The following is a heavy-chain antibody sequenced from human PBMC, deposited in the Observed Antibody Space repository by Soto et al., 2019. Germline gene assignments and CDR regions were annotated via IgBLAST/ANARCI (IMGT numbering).Heavy chain of an antibody. Sequence: GASVKVSCKASGYTFTSYVISWVRQAPGQGLEWMGWISAYNGNTNYAQKLQGRVTMTTDTSTSTAYMELRSLRSDDTAVYYCARKFRYYDSSGYYVGNWFDPWGQGTLVTVSS. D-gene: IGHD3-22*01. CDR3: ARKFRYYDSSGYYVGNWFDP. CDR1: GYTFTSYV. CDR2: ISAYNGNT. V-gene: IGHV1-18*01. J-gene: IGHJ5*02.